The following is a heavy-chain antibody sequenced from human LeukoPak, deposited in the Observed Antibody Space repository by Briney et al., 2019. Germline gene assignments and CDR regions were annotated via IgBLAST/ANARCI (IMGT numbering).Heavy chain of an antibody. CDR2: FDPEDGET. V-gene: IGHV1-24*01. Sequence: ASVKVSCKVSGYTLTELSMHWVRQAPGKGLEWMGGFDPEDGETIYAQKFQGRVTMTEDTSTDTAYMELSSLRSVDTAVYYCATDLNYYGSGNLPFWFDPWGQGTLVTVSS. CDR1: GYTLTELS. CDR3: ATDLNYYGSGNLPFWFDP. D-gene: IGHD3-10*01. J-gene: IGHJ5*02.